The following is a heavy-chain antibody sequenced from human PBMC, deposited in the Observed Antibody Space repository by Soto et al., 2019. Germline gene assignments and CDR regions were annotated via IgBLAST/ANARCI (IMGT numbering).Heavy chain of an antibody. J-gene: IGHJ4*02. CDR1: GFTLSSYG. CDR2: ISYDGSNK. Sequence: PRLSCAASGFTLSSYGMHWVRQAPGKGLEWVAVISYDGSNKYYADSVKGRFTISRDNSKNTLYLQMNSLRAEDTAVYYCAKDRIGSYYYDSSGHVFDYWGQGTLVTVSS. D-gene: IGHD3-22*01. V-gene: IGHV3-30*18. CDR3: AKDRIGSYYYDSSGHVFDY.